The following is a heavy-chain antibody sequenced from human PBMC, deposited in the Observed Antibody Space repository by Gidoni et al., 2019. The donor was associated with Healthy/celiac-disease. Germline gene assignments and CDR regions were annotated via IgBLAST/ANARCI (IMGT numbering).Heavy chain of an antibody. CDR3: TTCIAARNQRDY. D-gene: IGHD6-6*01. Sequence: WMSWVRQAPGKGLEWVVRIKIKTDGGTTDYVAPGKGRFIISSDDSKNTLYLQMNSLKTEDTAVYYCTTCIAARNQRDYWGQGTLVTVSS. CDR2: IKIKTDGGTT. J-gene: IGHJ4*02. V-gene: IGHV3-15*01. CDR1: W.